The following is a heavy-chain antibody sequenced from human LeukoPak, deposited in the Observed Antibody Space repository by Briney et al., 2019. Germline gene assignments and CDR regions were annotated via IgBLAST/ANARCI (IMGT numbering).Heavy chain of an antibody. CDR3: ARVRSASAGTASAFDI. Sequence: GASVKVSCKASGYTFSSYEINRVRQAPGQGLEWMGGISTHKGNTNYAQKFQGRVTMTTATSTSTAYMELRSLRSDDTAVYYCARVRSASAGTASAFDIWGQGTMVTVSS. CDR1: GYTFSSYE. CDR2: ISTHKGNT. J-gene: IGHJ3*02. V-gene: IGHV1-18*01. D-gene: IGHD2-21*02.